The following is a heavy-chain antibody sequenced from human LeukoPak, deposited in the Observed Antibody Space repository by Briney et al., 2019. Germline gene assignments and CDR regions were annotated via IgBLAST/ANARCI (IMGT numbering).Heavy chain of an antibody. Sequence: PSGTLSLTCTVSGYSISSGHYWGWIRQPPGKGLEWIGNIYHSGSTSYSPSLKSRVTVSVDPSKNQFSLNLSSVTAADTAVYYCARAYYYDSSGPFDYWGQGTLVTVSS. CDR1: GYSISSGHY. J-gene: IGHJ4*02. D-gene: IGHD3-22*01. CDR2: IYHSGST. CDR3: ARAYYYDSSGPFDY. V-gene: IGHV4-38-2*02.